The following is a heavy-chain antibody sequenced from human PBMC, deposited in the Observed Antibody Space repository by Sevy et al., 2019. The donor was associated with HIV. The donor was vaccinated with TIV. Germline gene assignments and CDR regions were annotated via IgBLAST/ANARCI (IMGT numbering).Heavy chain of an antibody. Sequence: GGSLRLSCAASGFTVSSNYMNWVRQAPGKGLEWVSVIYSGGSTYYADSVKGRFTISRDDSKNTLHLQMNSLRAEDTALYYCARMHDYYYYMDVWGKGTTVTVSS. CDR1: GFTVSSNY. V-gene: IGHV3-53*01. J-gene: IGHJ6*03. CDR3: ARMHDYYYYMDV. D-gene: IGHD5-12*01. CDR2: IYSGGST.